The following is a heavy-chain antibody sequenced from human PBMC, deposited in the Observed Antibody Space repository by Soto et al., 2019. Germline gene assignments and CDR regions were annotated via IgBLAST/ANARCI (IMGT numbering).Heavy chain of an antibody. CDR1: GGSISSYY. CDR3: AREYSSSWYMQY. D-gene: IGHD6-13*01. CDR2: IYTSGST. V-gene: IGHV4-4*07. J-gene: IGHJ4*02. Sequence: SETLSLTYTVSGGSISSYYWSWIRQPAGKGLEWIGRIYTSGSTNYNPSLKSRVTMSVDTSKNQFSLKLSSVTAAETAVYYCAREYSSSWYMQYWGQGTLVTVSS.